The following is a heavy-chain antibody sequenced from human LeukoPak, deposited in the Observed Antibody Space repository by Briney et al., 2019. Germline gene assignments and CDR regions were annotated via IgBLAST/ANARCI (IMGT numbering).Heavy chain of an antibody. CDR3: ARAKPYYDFWSGYYGYYYYGMDV. Sequence: SETLSLTCTVSGGSISSYYWSWIRQPAGKGLEWIGRIYTSGSTNYNPSLKSRVTMSVDTSKNQFSLELSSVTAADTAVYYCARAKPYYDFWSGYYGYYYYGMDVWGQGTTVTVSS. D-gene: IGHD3-3*01. V-gene: IGHV4-4*07. CDR1: GGSISSYY. J-gene: IGHJ6*02. CDR2: IYTSGST.